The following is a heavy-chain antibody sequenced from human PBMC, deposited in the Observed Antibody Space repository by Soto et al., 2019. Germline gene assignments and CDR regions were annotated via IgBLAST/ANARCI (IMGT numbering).Heavy chain of an antibody. CDR2: IYHSGST. CDR3: ARPGGRGLLWCGSGDAFDS. J-gene: IGHJ3*02. CDR1: GGYISSSNW. Sequence: QVQLQESGPGLVKPSGTLSLTCAVSGGYISSSNWWRWVRQPPGKGLAWIGEIYHSGSTNYNPCLKGRVTIPVDNSNNHFSLKVSSGTAADTAGYYCARPGGRGLLWCGSGDAFDSWGQGTMVTVSS. V-gene: IGHV4-4*02. D-gene: IGHD3-10*01.